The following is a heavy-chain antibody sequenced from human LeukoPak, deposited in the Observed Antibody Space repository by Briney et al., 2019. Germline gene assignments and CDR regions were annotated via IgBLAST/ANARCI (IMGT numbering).Heavy chain of an antibody. D-gene: IGHD2-21*01. Sequence: GGSLRLSCAASGFTFSSYEMNWVRQAPGKGLEWVSYISSSGSTIYYADSVKGRFTISRDNAKNSLYLQMNSLRAEDTAVYYCARARVRSAFDIWGQGTMVTVSS. CDR3: ARARVRSAFDI. J-gene: IGHJ3*02. V-gene: IGHV3-48*03. CDR2: ISSSGSTI. CDR1: GFTFSSYE.